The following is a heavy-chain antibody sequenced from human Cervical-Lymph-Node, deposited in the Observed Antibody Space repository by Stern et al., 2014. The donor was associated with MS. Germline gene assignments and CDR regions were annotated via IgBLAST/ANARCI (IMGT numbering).Heavy chain of an antibody. V-gene: IGHV2-70*01. D-gene: IGHD6-19*01. CDR3: AQIKYYSRAWTFDY. J-gene: IGHJ4*02. CDR2: IDWDGDK. CDR1: GFSLTTTGMC. Sequence: ESGPALVKPTQTLTLTCTFSGFSLTTTGMCVSWIRQPPGKALEWLALIDWDGDKSYNTSLETRLTISRDTSKNQVVLTMTNVDPDDTATYFCAQIKYYSRAWTFDYWGQGILVTVSS.